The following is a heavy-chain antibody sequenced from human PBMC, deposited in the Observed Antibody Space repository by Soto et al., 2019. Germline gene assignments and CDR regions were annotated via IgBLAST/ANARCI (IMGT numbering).Heavy chain of an antibody. CDR1: GFTFSSYA. J-gene: IGHJ6*02. CDR2: ISYDGSNK. CDR3: ARDKGVVAASRVPCYYGMDV. D-gene: IGHD2-15*01. Sequence: QVQLVESGGGVVQPGRSLRLSCAASGFTFSSYAMHWVRQAPGKGLEWVAVISYDGSNKYYADSVKGRFTISRDNSKNTLYLQRSSLRAEDTAVYYWARDKGVVAASRVPCYYGMDVWGRGTTVTVFS. V-gene: IGHV3-30-3*01.